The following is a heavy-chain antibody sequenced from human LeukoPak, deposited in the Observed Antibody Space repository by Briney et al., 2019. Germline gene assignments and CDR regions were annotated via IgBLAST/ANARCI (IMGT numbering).Heavy chain of an antibody. CDR3: ARRQAVPISVWSWGPKKKANEYGLDV. D-gene: IGHD1-1*01. J-gene: IGHJ6*01. CDR2: IDYTGST. Sequence: SETLSLTCTVSGGSINDAYWSWIRQSPGRRLEWIGYIDYTGSTNYHPSLRGRVTISLATSKKQFSLTLSSVTAADTAVYYCARRQAVPISVWSWGPKKKANEYGLDVWGQGTTVTVSS. CDR1: GGSINDAY. V-gene: IGHV4-59*08.